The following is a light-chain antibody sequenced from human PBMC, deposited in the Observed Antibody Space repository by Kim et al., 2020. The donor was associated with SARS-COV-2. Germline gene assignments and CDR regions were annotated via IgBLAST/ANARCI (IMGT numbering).Light chain of an antibody. CDR1: QSVDSSY. Sequence: IMLTQSPGTLSLSPGERATLSCRASQSVDSSYLAWYQQKPGQAPRLLIYGASSRATGIPDRFSGSGSGTDFTLTISRLEPEDFAVYYCQQYGSSPRTFGGGTKVEI. CDR2: GAS. J-gene: IGKJ4*01. V-gene: IGKV3-20*01. CDR3: QQYGSSPRT.